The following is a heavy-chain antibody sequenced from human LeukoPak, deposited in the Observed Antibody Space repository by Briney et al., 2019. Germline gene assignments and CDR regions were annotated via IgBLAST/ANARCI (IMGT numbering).Heavy chain of an antibody. Sequence: ASVKVSCKASGGTFSSYAISWVRQAPGQGLEWMGWINPNSGGTNYAQKFQGRVTMTRDTSISTAYMELSRLRSDDTAVYYCARVKNYYDSSGCLYYFDYWGQGTLVTVSS. CDR2: INPNSGGT. J-gene: IGHJ4*02. CDR3: ARVKNYYDSSGCLYYFDY. CDR1: GGTFSSYA. D-gene: IGHD3-22*01. V-gene: IGHV1-2*02.